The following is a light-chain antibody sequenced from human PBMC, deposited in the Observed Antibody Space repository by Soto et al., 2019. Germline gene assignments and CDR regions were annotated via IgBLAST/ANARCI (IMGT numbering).Light chain of an antibody. CDR3: QQYERYNPS. CDR2: DAT. J-gene: IGKJ4*01. Sequence: DIQMTQSTSSLSASVGDRVTIICRASQNINRYLAWFQQKPGKAPKSLIYDATSLQSGVPSRFSGSGSGTDFSLTISSLQPEDAATYYCQQYERYNPSFGGGTKLEI. V-gene: IGKV1-16*01. CDR1: QNINRY.